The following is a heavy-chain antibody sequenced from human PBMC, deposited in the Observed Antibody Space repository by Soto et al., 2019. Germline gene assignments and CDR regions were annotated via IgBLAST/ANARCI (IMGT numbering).Heavy chain of an antibody. J-gene: IGHJ5*02. V-gene: IGHV1-46*01. CDR3: ARNGYSYGHGWFDP. D-gene: IGHD5-18*01. CDR1: GYTLTSFY. Sequence: SVKVACRASGYTLTSFYMHFVRQAPGQGLEWMGIINPSGGSTSYAQKFQGRVTMTRDTSTSTVYMELSSLRSEDTAVYYCARNGYSYGHGWFDPWGQGTLVTASS. CDR2: INPSGGST.